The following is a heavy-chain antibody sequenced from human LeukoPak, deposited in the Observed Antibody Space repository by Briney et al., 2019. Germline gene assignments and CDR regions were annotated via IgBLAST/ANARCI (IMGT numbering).Heavy chain of an antibody. V-gene: IGHV3-20*04. CDR3: AREKGGSILTGYFDY. CDR2: IHWNGGST. J-gene: IGHJ4*02. Sequence: GGSLRLSCAASGFTFDDYGMSWVRQAPGKGLEWVSGIHWNGGSTGYADSVKGRFTTSRDNAKNSLYLQMNSLRAEDTALYYCAREKGGSILTGYFDYWGQGTLVTVSS. CDR1: GFTFDDYG. D-gene: IGHD3-9*01.